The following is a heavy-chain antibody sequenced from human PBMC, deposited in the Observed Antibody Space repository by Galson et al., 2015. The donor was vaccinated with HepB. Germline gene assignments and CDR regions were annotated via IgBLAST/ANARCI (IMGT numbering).Heavy chain of an antibody. V-gene: IGHV3-15*01. CDR3: LYSNYYYGRGWFDP. J-gene: IGHJ5*02. CDR2: IKSKTDGGTT. CDR1: GFTFSNAW. Sequence: SLRLSCAASGFTFSNAWMSWVRQAPGKGLEWVGRIKSKTDGGTTDYAAPVKGRFTISRDDSKNTLYLQMNSLKTEDTAVYYCLYSNYYYGRGWFDPWGQGTLVTVSS. D-gene: IGHD4-11*01.